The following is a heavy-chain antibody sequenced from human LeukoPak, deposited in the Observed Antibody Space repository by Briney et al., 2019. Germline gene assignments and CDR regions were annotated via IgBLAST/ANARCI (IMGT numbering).Heavy chain of an antibody. CDR3: ARGYDTIGYFSY. J-gene: IGHJ4*02. CDR1: GYTYTNYT. V-gene: IGHV7-4-1*02. CDR2: IDTNTGNP. Sequence: ASEKVSCKASGYTYTNYTLNWVRQASGQWLEWMEWIDTNTGNPTYAQGFIGRFVFSLDTSVTTAYLQISSLKAEDTAVYYCARGYDTIGYFSYWGQGTLVTVSS. D-gene: IGHD3-22*01.